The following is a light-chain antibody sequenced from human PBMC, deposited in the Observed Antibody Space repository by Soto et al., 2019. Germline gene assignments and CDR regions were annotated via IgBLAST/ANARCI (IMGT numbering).Light chain of an antibody. J-gene: IGKJ1*01. V-gene: IGKV3-20*01. CDR2: GAS. CDR1: QSVRSSY. Sequence: ETVLTQSPGTLSLSPGEKDTLSCRASQSVRSSYLAWYQQKPGQTPRLLIYGASSRATGIPDRFSGSGSGTDFTLTISRLEPEDFAAYFCQQYSSPPATFGQGTKVDIK. CDR3: QQYSSPPAT.